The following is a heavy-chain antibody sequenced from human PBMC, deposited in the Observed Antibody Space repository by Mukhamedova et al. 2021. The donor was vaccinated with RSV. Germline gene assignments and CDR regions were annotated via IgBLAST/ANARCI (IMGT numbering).Heavy chain of an antibody. Sequence: GKGLEWVSYISSSSSTIYYADSVKGRFTISRDNAKNSLYLQMNSLRAEDTAVYYCARRGYYDYVWGSYRYGYYYMDVWGQGTTVT. V-gene: IGHV3-48*04. CDR3: ARRGYYDYVWGSYRYGYYYMDV. D-gene: IGHD3-16*02. J-gene: IGHJ6*03. CDR2: ISSSSSTI.